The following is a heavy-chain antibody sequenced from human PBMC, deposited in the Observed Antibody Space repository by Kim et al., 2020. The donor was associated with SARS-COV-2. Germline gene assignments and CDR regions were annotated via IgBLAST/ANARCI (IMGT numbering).Heavy chain of an antibody. CDR3: ARDGGLFRYYFDY. Sequence: GGSLRLSCAASGFTFSSYGMHWVRQAPGKGLEWVAVIWYDGSNKYYADSVKGRLTISRDNSKNTLYLQMNSLRAEDTAVYYCARDGGLFRYYFDYWGQGTLVTVSS. D-gene: IGHD3-10*01. CDR1: GFTFSSYG. J-gene: IGHJ4*02. V-gene: IGHV3-33*01. CDR2: IWYDGSNK.